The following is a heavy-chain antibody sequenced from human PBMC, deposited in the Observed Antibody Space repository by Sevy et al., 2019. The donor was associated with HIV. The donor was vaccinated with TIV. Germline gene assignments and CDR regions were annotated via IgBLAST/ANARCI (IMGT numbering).Heavy chain of an antibody. CDR3: TAVGLRYFSGSSSYQGDWFDP. CDR1: GYTLTKLS. Sequence: ASVKVSCKVSGYTLTKLSIHWVRQAPGKGLEWMGDLDPQDGETIYAQKFQGRLTMTEDTSPDTAFMELSSLTPEDTAVYYCTAVGLRYFSGSSSYQGDWFDPWGQGTLVTVSS. CDR2: LDPQDGET. J-gene: IGHJ5*02. D-gene: IGHD2-15*01. V-gene: IGHV1-24*01.